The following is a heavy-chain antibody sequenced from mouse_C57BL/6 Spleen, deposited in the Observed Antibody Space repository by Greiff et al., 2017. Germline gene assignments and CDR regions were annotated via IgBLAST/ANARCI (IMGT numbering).Heavy chain of an antibody. D-gene: IGHD1-1*01. J-gene: IGHJ2*01. V-gene: IGHV1-69*01. CDR3: ARGGITTVVPLDY. CDR2: IDPSDSYT. CDR1: GYTFTSYW. Sequence: QVQLQQPGAELVMPGASVKLSCKASGYTFTSYWMHWVKQRPGQGLEWIGEIDPSDSYTNYNQKFKGKSTLTVDKSSSTAYMQLSSLTSEDSAVYYCARGGITTVVPLDYWGQGTTLTVSS.